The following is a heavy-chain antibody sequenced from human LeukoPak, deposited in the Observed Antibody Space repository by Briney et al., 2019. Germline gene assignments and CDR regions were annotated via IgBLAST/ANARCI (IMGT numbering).Heavy chain of an antibody. J-gene: IGHJ3*02. D-gene: IGHD3-10*01. CDR3: ARENSWFGELPKDDDAFDI. CDR2: ISAYNGNT. V-gene: IGHV1-18*04. CDR1: GYTFTDYY. Sequence: GASVKVSCKASGYTFTDYYIHWVRQAPGQGLEWMGWISAYNGNTNYAQKLQGRVTMTTDTSTSTAYMELRSLRSDDTAVYYCARENSWFGELPKDDDAFDIWGQGTMVTVSS.